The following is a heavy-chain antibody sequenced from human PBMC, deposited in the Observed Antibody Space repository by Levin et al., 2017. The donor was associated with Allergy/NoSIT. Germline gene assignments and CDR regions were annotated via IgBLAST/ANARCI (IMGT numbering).Heavy chain of an antibody. CDR2: INHSGST. CDR3: ARASRSRTPLGVRGTRRVAFDI. D-gene: IGHD3-10*01. J-gene: IGHJ3*02. CDR1: GGSFSGYY. Sequence: PSETLSLTCAVYGGSFSGYYWSWIRQPPGKGLEWIGEINHSGSTNYNPSLKSRVTISVDTSKNQFSLKLSSVTAADTAVYYCARASRSRTPLGVRGTRRVAFDIWGQGTMVTVSS. V-gene: IGHV4-34*01.